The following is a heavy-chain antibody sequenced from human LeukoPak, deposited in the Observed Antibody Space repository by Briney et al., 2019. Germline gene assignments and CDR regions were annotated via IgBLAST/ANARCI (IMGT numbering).Heavy chain of an antibody. V-gene: IGHV1-46*01. CDR3: ARDLMVRGINYYYGMDV. J-gene: IGHJ6*02. Sequence: VASVKVSCKASGYTFTSYYMHWVRQAPGQGLEWMGIINPSGGSTSYTQQFQGRVTMTRDTSTSTVYMELSSLGSEDTAVYYCARDLMVRGINYYYGMDVWGQGTTVTVSS. CDR1: GYTFTSYY. D-gene: IGHD3-10*01. CDR2: INPSGGST.